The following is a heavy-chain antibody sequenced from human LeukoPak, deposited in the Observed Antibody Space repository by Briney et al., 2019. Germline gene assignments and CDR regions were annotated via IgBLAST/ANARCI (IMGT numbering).Heavy chain of an antibody. D-gene: IGHD2-15*01. Sequence: GGSLRLSCAASGFTFSTYDLTWVRQAPGKGLEWVSYISSSSSTEYYADSVKGRFTISRDNAKNSLYLQMNSLRAEDTAVYSCARASGYCSGGTCQSFDYWGQGTLVIVSS. CDR3: ARASGYCSGGTCQSFDY. CDR1: GFTFSTYD. CDR2: ISSSSSTE. J-gene: IGHJ4*02. V-gene: IGHV3-48*01.